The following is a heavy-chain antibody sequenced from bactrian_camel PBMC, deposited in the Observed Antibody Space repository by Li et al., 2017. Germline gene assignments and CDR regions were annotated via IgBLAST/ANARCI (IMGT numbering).Heavy chain of an antibody. CDR3: ATRGTSLDSESYYSRGSGY. Sequence: HVQLVESGGGLVQPGGSLRLSCAASGFTFSSYWMYWVRQAPGKGLEWVSSMNSDGSSTYYADSVKGRFTISRDNAKNTLYLEMSSLKTEDTAVYYCATRGTSLDSESYYSRGSGYWGQGTQVTVS. CDR2: MNSDGSST. CDR1: GFTFSSYW. V-gene: IGHV3S1*01. J-gene: IGHJ6*01. D-gene: IGHD1*01.